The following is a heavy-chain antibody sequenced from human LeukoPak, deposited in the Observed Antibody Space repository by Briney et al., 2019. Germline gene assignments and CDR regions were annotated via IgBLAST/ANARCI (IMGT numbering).Heavy chain of an antibody. CDR3: ASSRLGWYYFYMDV. V-gene: IGHV5-51*01. Sequence: GESLKISCQASGYSSPSYWIGWVRQMPGKGLEWIGIIYPGDSDTRYSPSFQGQVSISADKSISTAYLQWSSLKASDTAMYYCASSRLGWYYFYMDVWGKGTTVTVSS. CDR2: IYPGDSDT. J-gene: IGHJ6*03. CDR1: GYSSPSYW. D-gene: IGHD6-19*01.